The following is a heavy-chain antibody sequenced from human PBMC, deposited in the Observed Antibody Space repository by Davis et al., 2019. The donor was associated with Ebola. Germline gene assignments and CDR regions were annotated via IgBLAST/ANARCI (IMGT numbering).Heavy chain of an antibody. J-gene: IGHJ5*02. V-gene: IGHV3-33*01. CDR3: VRVYSGSYDP. Sequence: GESLKISCAASGFTFSSYGMHWVRQAPGKGLEWVAVIWYDGSNKYYADSVKGRFTISRDNSKNTLYLQMNSLRAEDTAVYYCVRVYSGSYDPWGQGTLVTVSS. CDR2: IWYDGSNK. D-gene: IGHD1-26*01. CDR1: GFTFSSYG.